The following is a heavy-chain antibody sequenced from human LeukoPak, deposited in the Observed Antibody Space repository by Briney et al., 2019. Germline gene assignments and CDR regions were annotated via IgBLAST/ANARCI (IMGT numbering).Heavy chain of an antibody. V-gene: IGHV4-39*01. D-gene: IGHD3-22*01. Sequence: KPSETLSLTCTVSGGSISSSSYYWGWIRQPPGKGLEWIGSIYYSGSTYYNPSLKSRVTISVYTSKSQLSLKLSSVTAADTAVYYCARLYYDSSGYYHFDCWGQGTLVTVSS. CDR1: GGSISSSSYY. J-gene: IGHJ4*02. CDR3: ARLYYDSSGYYHFDC. CDR2: IYYSGST.